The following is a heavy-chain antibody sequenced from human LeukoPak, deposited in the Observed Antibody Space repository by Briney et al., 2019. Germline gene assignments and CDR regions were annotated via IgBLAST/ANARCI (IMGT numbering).Heavy chain of an antibody. Sequence: PSETLSLTCAVYGGSFSGFYWSWIRQTSGKGLEWIGEIYHSGSPNYNPSLKSRVTISVDKSRNHFSLNLSSVTAADTAVYYCARVNINNWHSCDYWGQGTLVTVSS. CDR3: ARVNINNWHSCDY. CDR2: IYHSGSP. CDR1: GGSFSGFY. D-gene: IGHD1-1*01. V-gene: IGHV4-34*01. J-gene: IGHJ4*02.